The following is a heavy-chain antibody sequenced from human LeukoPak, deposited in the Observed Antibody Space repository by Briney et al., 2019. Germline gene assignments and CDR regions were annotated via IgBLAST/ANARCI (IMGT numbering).Heavy chain of an antibody. Sequence: SETLSLTCTVSGGSISSSSYYWGWIRQPPGKGLEWIGSIYYSGSTYYNPSLKSRVPISVDTSKNQFSLKLSSVTAADTAVYYCARVPQLVPDYWGQGTLVTVSS. D-gene: IGHD6-6*01. CDR2: IYYSGST. J-gene: IGHJ4*02. V-gene: IGHV4-39*07. CDR1: GGSISSSSYY. CDR3: ARVPQLVPDY.